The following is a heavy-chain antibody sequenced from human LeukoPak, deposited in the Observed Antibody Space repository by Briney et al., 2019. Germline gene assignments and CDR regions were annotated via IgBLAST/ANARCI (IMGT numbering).Heavy chain of an antibody. CDR2: INPNSGGT. D-gene: IGHD3-22*01. Sequence: ASVMVSCKASGYTFTGYYMHWVRQAPGQGLEWMGWINPNSGGTNYAQKFQGRVTMTRDTSISTAYMELSRLRSDDTAVYYCAREKEDDSSAQGNFDYWGQGTLVTVSS. CDR3: AREKEDDSSAQGNFDY. CDR1: GYTFTGYY. J-gene: IGHJ4*02. V-gene: IGHV1-2*02.